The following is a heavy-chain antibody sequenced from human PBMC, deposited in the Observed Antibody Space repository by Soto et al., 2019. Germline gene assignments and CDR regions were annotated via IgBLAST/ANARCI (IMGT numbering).Heavy chain of an antibody. D-gene: IGHD1-26*01. CDR1: GGSLSGYY. Sequence: SATLSVTCAVYGGSLSGYYWSWIRQPPGKGLQWIGEINHSASTNYNPSLKTRVTISVDTSKHQSSLKLSSVTAADTAVYYCARGRRNSGSFPPGDYYFDYCGQGTLVTV. CDR3: ARGRRNSGSFPPGDYYFDY. J-gene: IGHJ4*02. CDR2: INHSAST. V-gene: IGHV4-34*01.